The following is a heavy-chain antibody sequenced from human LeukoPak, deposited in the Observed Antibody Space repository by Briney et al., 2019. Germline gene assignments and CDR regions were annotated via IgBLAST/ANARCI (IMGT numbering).Heavy chain of an antibody. Sequence: KPGGSLRLPCAASGFPFSDAWMTWVRQAPGKGLEGVDRIKSKVNGGTTDYAATVKGIFTIARDDSKNTIYFQMNSLKTEDTAVYYCTALGYPQYFHHWGQGTLVTVSS. V-gene: IGHV3-15*01. D-gene: IGHD2-15*01. J-gene: IGHJ4*02. CDR1: GFPFSDAW. CDR3: TALGYPQYFHH. CDR2: IKSKVNGGTT.